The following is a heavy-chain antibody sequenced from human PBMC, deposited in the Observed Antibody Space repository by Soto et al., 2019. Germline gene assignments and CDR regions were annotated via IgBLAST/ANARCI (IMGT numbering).Heavy chain of an antibody. J-gene: IGHJ3*02. Sequence: ASVKVSCKASGYTFTSYGISWVRQAPGQGLEWMGWISAYNGNTNYAQKLQGRVTMTTDTSTSTAYMELRSLRSDDTAVYYCARDIGAFGELLGAFDIWGQGTMVTVSS. CDR1: GYTFTSYG. V-gene: IGHV1-18*01. CDR2: ISAYNGNT. CDR3: ARDIGAFGELLGAFDI. D-gene: IGHD3-10*01.